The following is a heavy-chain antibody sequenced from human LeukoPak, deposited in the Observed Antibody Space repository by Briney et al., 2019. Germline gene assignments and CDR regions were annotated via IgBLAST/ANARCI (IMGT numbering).Heavy chain of an antibody. V-gene: IGHV3-30-3*01. CDR2: ISYDGSNK. J-gene: IGHJ4*02. CDR1: GFTFSSYA. Sequence: PGRSLRLSCAASGFTFSSYAMHWVRQAPGKGLEWVAVISYDGSNKYYADSVKGRFTISRDTSKNTLYLQMNSLRAEDTAVYYCARDHQNDYDSSGYFDYWGQGTLVTVSS. D-gene: IGHD3-22*01. CDR3: ARDHQNDYDSSGYFDY.